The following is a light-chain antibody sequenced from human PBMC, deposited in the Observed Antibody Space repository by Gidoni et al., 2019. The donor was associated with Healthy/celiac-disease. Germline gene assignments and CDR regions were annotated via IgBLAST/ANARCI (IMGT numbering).Light chain of an antibody. CDR1: QGISNY. J-gene: IGKJ1*01. Sequence: DIQMTQSPSSLSASVGDIVTITCRASQGISNYLAWYQQKPGKVPKLLIYAASTLQSGFPSRFSGSGSGTDFTLTISRLQPDDVATYYCQKYNSAPRTFGQGTKVEIK. CDR3: QKYNSAPRT. CDR2: AAS. V-gene: IGKV1-27*01.